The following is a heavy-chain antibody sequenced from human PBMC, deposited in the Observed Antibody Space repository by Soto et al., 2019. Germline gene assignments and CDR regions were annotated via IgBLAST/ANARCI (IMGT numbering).Heavy chain of an antibody. D-gene: IGHD3-9*01. CDR3: ARTLVTGYSDS. CDR2: IYYTGGT. CDR1: GGSISAYY. Sequence: QVQLQESGPGLVRPSETLSLTCTVSGGSISAYYWGWVRQPPGKGLEWFGHIYYTGGTRYNPSLKSRVTTSSDTSRIHFSLRLNSVTAADTAVYYCARTLVTGYSDSWGQGTLVTVSS. V-gene: IGHV4-59*01. J-gene: IGHJ4*02.